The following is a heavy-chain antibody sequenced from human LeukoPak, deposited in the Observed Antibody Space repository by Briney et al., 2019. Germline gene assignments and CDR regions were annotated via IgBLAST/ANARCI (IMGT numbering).Heavy chain of an antibody. CDR2: IYYSGST. Sequence: SETLSLTCTVSGGSISSSSYYWGWIRQPPGKGLEWIGNIYYSGSTYYNPSLKGRVTISVDTSKNQFSLKLSSVTAADTAVYYCAREEDIAAAGTDAFDIWGQGTMVTVSS. CDR3: AREEDIAAAGTDAFDI. V-gene: IGHV4-39*07. J-gene: IGHJ3*02. D-gene: IGHD6-13*01. CDR1: GGSISSSSYY.